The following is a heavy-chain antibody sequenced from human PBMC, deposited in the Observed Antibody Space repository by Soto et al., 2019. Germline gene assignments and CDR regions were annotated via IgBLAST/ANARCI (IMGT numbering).Heavy chain of an antibody. CDR1: GGSISSYY. V-gene: IGHV4-59*01. D-gene: IGHD5-12*01. J-gene: IGHJ5*02. Sequence: QVQLQESGPGLVKPSETLSLTCTVSGGSISSYYWSWIRQPPGKGLEWIGYIYYSGSTNYNPSLKSRVTISVDTSKNQFSLKLSSVTAADTAVYYCARDSHEYSGYDWYWFDPWGQGTLVTVSS. CDR3: ARDSHEYSGYDWYWFDP. CDR2: IYYSGST.